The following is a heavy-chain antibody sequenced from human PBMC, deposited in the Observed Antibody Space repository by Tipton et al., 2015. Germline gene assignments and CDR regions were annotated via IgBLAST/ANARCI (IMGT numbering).Heavy chain of an antibody. V-gene: IGHV3-23*01. Sequence: SLRLSCAASGFTFSSYAMSWVRQAPGKGLERVSGISGSGGSTYKADSVKGRFFISRDNSKNTLYLQMNSLRAEDTAVYYCAKRLFSFGVVTNPTFDYWGQGTLVTVSS. CDR1: GFTFSSYA. CDR3: AKRLFSFGVVTNPTFDY. CDR2: ISGSGGST. D-gene: IGHD3-3*01. J-gene: IGHJ4*02.